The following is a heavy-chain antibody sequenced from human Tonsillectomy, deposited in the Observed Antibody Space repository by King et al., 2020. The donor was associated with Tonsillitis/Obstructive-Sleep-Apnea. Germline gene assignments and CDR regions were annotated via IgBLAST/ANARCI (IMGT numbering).Heavy chain of an antibody. Sequence: VQLVESGGGLVQPGGSLRLSCATSGFTFSSYAMAWVRQAPGKGLEWLSGISGSGGSTYYADSGKGRFTISRAKSKNTMYLQMNSLRAEETALYFCAKYDYYDTGVYSGPHDAFDIWGQGTMVTVSS. V-gene: IGHV3-23*04. CDR2: ISGSGGST. CDR3: AKYDYYDTGVYSGPHDAFDI. J-gene: IGHJ3*02. D-gene: IGHD3-22*01. CDR1: GFTFSSYA.